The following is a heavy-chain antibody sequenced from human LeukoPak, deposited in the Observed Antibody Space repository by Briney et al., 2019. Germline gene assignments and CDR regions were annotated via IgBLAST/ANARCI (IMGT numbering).Heavy chain of an antibody. J-gene: IGHJ4*02. Sequence: KASETLSLTCTVSGDSVSNSLYYWSWIRQPPGKGLEWIGYIYYNGGTNYNPSLKSRVTISIDTSTNQFSLGLNSMTAADTAVCYCARVLRAASWRSYDYWGQGSLVTVSS. V-gene: IGHV4-61*01. CDR2: IYYNGGT. CDR3: ARVLRAASWRSYDY. D-gene: IGHD5-18*01. CDR1: GDSVSNSLYY.